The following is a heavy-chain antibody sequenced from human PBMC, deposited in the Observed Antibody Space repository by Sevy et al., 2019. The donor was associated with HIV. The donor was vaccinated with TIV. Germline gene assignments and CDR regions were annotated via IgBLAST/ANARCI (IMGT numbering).Heavy chain of an antibody. Sequence: GGSLRLSCAASGFTFSKYSMSWVRQPPGKRLEWVSTLSFGCGEINYADSVKGRFTISRDNSKSSVYLQMNNLRPADTAVYYCSREGCTKPHDYWGQGTLVTVSS. CDR1: GFTFSKYS. CDR3: SREGCTKPHDY. J-gene: IGHJ4*02. D-gene: IGHD2-8*01. V-gene: IGHV3-23*01. CDR2: LSFGCGEI.